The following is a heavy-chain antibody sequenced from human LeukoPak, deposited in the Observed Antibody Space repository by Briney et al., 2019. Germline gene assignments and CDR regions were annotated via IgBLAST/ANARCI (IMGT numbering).Heavy chain of an antibody. D-gene: IGHD1-26*01. J-gene: IGHJ4*02. V-gene: IGHV5-51*01. Sequence: GESLKISCEGSGYSFSNYWIGWVGQMPGKGLEWMGLIYPGDSDTKYSPSFQGQVTISADTSISTAYLQWSSLKASAAAMYYCATGRRSIGSYDVAYWGQGTLVTVSS. CDR1: GYSFSNYW. CDR3: ATGRRSIGSYDVAY. CDR2: IYPGDSDT.